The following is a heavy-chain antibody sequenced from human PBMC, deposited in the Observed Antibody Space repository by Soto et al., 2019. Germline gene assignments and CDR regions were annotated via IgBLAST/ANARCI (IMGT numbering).Heavy chain of an antibody. CDR1: GYSFTNYW. D-gene: IGHD2-15*01. CDR3: VRPPGSGTLFAN. CDR2: IYPGYSDI. Sequence: PGESLKISCQGSGYSFTNYWIGWVRQVPGRGLEWVGIIYPGYSDIRYRPSFQGRVTISADKSINTAYLQWSSLRASDTAIYYCVRPPGSGTLFANWGQGTPVTVSS. J-gene: IGHJ4*02. V-gene: IGHV5-51*01.